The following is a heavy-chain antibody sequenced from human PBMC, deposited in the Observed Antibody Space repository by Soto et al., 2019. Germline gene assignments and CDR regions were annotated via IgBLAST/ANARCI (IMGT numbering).Heavy chain of an antibody. CDR2: ISAYNGNT. CDR1: GYTFTSYG. V-gene: IGHV1-18*04. J-gene: IGHJ5*02. CDR3: ARDLEAAQGNWFDP. D-gene: IGHD3-3*01. Sequence: ASVKVSCKTSGYTFTSYGISWVRQAPGQGLEWMGWISAYNGNTNYAQKLQGRVTMTTDTSTSTAYMELRSLRSDDTAVYYCARDLEAAQGNWFDPWGQGTLVTVSS.